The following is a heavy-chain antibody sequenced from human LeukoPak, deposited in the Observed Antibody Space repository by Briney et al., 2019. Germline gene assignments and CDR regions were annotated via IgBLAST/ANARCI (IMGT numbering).Heavy chain of an antibody. CDR2: IYYSGST. CDR1: GGSISSYY. CDR3: ARENDVRFDY. V-gene: IGHV4-59*12. D-gene: IGHD6-6*01. J-gene: IGHJ4*02. Sequence: SETLSLTCTVSGGSISSYYWSWIRQPPGKGLEWIGYIYYSGSTNYNPSLKSRVTISVDTSKNQFSLKLSSVTAADTAVYYCARENDVRFDYWGQGTLVTVSS.